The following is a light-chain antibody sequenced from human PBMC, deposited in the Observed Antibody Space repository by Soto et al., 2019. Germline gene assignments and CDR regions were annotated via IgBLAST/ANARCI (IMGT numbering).Light chain of an antibody. CDR3: QRRNCWPPLFT. J-gene: IGKJ3*01. CDR1: QTVRNNY. V-gene: IGKV3D-20*02. Sequence: EIVLTQSPGILSVSPGERATLSCRASQTVRNNYLAWYRQRPGQAPRLLIYDASSRATGIPDRFSGGGSGTDITLTLSRLEPEDEAVEECQRRNCWPPLFTFGAGTKVDIK. CDR2: DAS.